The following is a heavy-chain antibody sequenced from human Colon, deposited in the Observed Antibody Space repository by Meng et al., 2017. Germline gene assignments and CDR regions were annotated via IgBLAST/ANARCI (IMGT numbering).Heavy chain of an antibody. J-gene: IGHJ4*02. Sequence: QVQLQESGPGLVKPSQTLSLTCTVSRDSLSSGDYYWSLVRQPPGKGLEWIGYIYYTGSTYYNPSLKSRVTISVDTSKNQFSLKVSSVTAADTAVYYCARPHDCSSTSCPGPLDYWGQGTLVTVSS. CDR3: ARPHDCSSTSCPGPLDY. V-gene: IGHV4-30-4*01. CDR1: RDSLSSGDYY. D-gene: IGHD2-2*01. CDR2: IYYTGST.